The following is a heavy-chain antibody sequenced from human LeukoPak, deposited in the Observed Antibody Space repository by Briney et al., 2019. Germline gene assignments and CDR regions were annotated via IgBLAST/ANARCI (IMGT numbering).Heavy chain of an antibody. D-gene: IGHD6-19*01. V-gene: IGHV6-1*01. J-gene: IGHJ4*02. CDR1: GDSVSSSSST. Sequence: SQTLSLTCAISGDSVSSSSSTWNWVRQSPSRGLEWLGRTYYRSKWFNDYAVSVKSRMTINPDTSKNQFSLQLNSVTPEDTAVYCCARDTVAGNYFAYWGQGTLVTVSS. CDR3: ARDTVAGNYFAY. CDR2: TYYRSKWFN.